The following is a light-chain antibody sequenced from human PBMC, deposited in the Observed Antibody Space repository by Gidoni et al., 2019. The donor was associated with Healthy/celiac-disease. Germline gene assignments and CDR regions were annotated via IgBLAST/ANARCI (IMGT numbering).Light chain of an antibody. CDR3: QQSYSTPWT. V-gene: IGKV1-39*01. J-gene: IGKJ1*01. CDR2: DAS. CDR1: QIISSY. Sequence: DIPMTHSPSSLSASVGDRVTITCRASQIISSYLNWDQQKPGKAPKLRIYDASNLESGVPSRFSGSGSGTDFTLNISSLQPEDFATYYCQQSYSTPWTFGQXTKVEIK.